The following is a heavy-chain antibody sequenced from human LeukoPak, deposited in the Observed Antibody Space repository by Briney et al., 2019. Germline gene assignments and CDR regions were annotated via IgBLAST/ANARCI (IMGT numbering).Heavy chain of an antibody. CDR3: AGLYGGDDSNWFDP. Sequence: SETLSLTCTVSGGSISSYNWSWIRQPLGKGLEWMGYIYYSGSTNYNPSLKSRVTTSVATTKNNFSLMMSSVTAAHTAVYYCAGLYGGDDSNWFDPWGQGTLVTVSS. CDR2: IYYSGST. D-gene: IGHD4-17*01. J-gene: IGHJ5*02. V-gene: IGHV4-59*01. CDR1: GGSISSYN.